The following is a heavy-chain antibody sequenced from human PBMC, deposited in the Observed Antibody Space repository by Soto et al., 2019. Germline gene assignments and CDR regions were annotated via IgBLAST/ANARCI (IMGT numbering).Heavy chain of an antibody. D-gene: IGHD5-18*01. CDR2: IKSKTDGGTT. J-gene: IGHJ4*02. Sequence: GSLRLSCAASGFTFSNAWMSWVRQAPGKGLEWVGRIKSKTDGGTTDYAAPVKGRFTISRDDSKNTLYLQMNSLKTEDTAVYYCTTEIQLWLGTHQDLGRDYWRQGTLVTISS. V-gene: IGHV3-15*01. CDR3: TTEIQLWLGTHQDLGRDY. CDR1: GFTFSNAW.